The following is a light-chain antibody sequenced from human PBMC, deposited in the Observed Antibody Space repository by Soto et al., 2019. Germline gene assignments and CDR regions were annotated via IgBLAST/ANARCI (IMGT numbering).Light chain of an antibody. CDR3: SSYTSSSTEV. J-gene: IGLJ2*01. CDR1: SSDVGGYNY. V-gene: IGLV2-14*01. Sequence: SVLTQPASVSGSPGQSITISCTGTSSDVGGYNYVSWYQQHSGKAPKLMIYDVSNRPSGVSNRFSGSKSGNTASLTISGLQAEDEADYYCSSYTSSSTEVFGGGTKLTVL. CDR2: DVS.